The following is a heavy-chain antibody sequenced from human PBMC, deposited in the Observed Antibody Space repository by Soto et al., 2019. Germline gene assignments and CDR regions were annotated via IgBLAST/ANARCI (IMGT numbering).Heavy chain of an antibody. Sequence: XXSMRLSCAASGFTFKNFAVRWVPQAPGKGMEWVSAIGGSGSSANYADSVKGRFTVSRDDSKSTLYLQMSGLRVEDTALYYCAKDAVAYNGEWDWFDLWGQGTLVTVSS. CDR3: AKDAVAYNGEWDWFDL. CDR1: GFTFKNFA. V-gene: IGHV3-23*01. J-gene: IGHJ5*02. CDR2: IGGSGSSA. D-gene: IGHD3-10*01.